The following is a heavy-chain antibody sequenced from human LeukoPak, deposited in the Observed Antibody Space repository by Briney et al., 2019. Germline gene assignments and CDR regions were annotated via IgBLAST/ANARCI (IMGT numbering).Heavy chain of an antibody. J-gene: IGHJ3*02. CDR2: IYPGDSDT. V-gene: IGHV5-51*01. CDR3: ARQRRSDYGVRGAFDI. CDR1: GYSFTSYW. D-gene: IGHD4-17*01. Sequence: GESLKISCKGSGYSFTSYWIGWVRQMPGKGLEWMGIIYPGDSDTRYSPSFQGQVTISAHKSISTAYLQWSSLKASDTAMYYCARQRRSDYGVRGAFDIWGQGTMVTVSS.